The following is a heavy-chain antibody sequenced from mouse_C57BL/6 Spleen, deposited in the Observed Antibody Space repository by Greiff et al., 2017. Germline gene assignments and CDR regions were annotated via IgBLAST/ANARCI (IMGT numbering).Heavy chain of an antibody. Sequence: VQLQQSGPELVKPGASVKISCKASGYTFTDYYINWVKQRPGQGLEWIGWIFPGSGSTYYNEKFKGKATLTVDKSSSKAYMLLSSLTSEDSAVYFCARRDYYGPWYFDVWGTGTTVTVSS. CDR3: ARRDYYGPWYFDV. J-gene: IGHJ1*03. V-gene: IGHV1-75*01. CDR2: IFPGSGST. D-gene: IGHD1-1*01. CDR1: GYTFTDYY.